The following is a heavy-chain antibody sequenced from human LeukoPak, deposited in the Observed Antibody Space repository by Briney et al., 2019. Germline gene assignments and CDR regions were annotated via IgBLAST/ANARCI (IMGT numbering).Heavy chain of an antibody. Sequence: LRLSCAASGFTLSSYEMNWVRQAPGKGLEWVGRIYTSGSTNYNPSLKSRVTMSVDTSKNQFSLTLSSVTAADTAVYYCARDAPRLSTIFGVVIYYMDVWGKGTTVTVSS. CDR1: GFTLSSYE. J-gene: IGHJ6*03. CDR2: IYTSGST. CDR3: ARDAPRLSTIFGVVIYYMDV. V-gene: IGHV4-4*07. D-gene: IGHD3-3*01.